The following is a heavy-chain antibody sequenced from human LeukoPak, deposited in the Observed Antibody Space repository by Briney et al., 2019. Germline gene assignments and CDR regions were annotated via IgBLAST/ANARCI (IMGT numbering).Heavy chain of an antibody. CDR3: ARAVTDYYFDY. V-gene: IGHV4-30-4*01. Sequence: SQTLSLTCTVSGGCISSGDYYWSWIRQPPGKGLEWIGYIYYSGSTYYNPSLKSRVTISVDTSKNQFSLKLSSVTAADTAVYYCARAVTDYYFDYWGQGTLVTVSS. CDR2: IYYSGST. J-gene: IGHJ4*02. D-gene: IGHD4-23*01. CDR1: GGCISSGDYY.